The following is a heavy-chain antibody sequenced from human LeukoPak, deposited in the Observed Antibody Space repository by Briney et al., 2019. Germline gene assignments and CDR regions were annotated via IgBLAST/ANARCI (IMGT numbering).Heavy chain of an antibody. CDR2: IYTSGST. Sequence: PSETLSLTCTVSGGSISSYYWSWIRQPAGKGLEWIGRIYTSGSTNYNPSLKSRVTMSVDTSKNQFSLKLSSVTAADTAVYYCARVGCSGGSCYSGRGPFDPWGQGTLVTVSS. CDR3: ARVGCSGGSCYSGRGPFDP. CDR1: GGSISSYY. J-gene: IGHJ5*02. D-gene: IGHD2-15*01. V-gene: IGHV4-4*07.